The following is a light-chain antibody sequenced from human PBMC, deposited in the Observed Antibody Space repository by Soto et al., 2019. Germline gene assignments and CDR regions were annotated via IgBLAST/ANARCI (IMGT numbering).Light chain of an antibody. Sequence: DIQMTQSPSSLSASVGDRVTITCRASQTISSYLNWYQQKPGKAPKLLIYAASSLQSGVPSRFSGSGSGTEFTLTISSLQSEDFAFYHCQQYYNWPFTFGGGTKVDIK. V-gene: IGKV1-39*01. CDR3: QQYYNWPFT. J-gene: IGKJ4*01. CDR2: AAS. CDR1: QTISSY.